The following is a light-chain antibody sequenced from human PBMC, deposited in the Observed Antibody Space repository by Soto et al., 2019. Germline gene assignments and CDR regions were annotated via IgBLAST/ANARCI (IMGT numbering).Light chain of an antibody. CDR2: AAS. CDR3: QQYNNWPQT. CDR1: QSVSNN. Sequence: EIVMTQSPATLSVSPGERATLSCRASQSVSNNLAWYQQKPGQAPRLLNYAASTRATGIPARFSGSGSGTEFTLTISSLQSEDFAVYYCQQYNNWPQTFGQGTKLEIK. J-gene: IGKJ2*01. V-gene: IGKV3-15*01.